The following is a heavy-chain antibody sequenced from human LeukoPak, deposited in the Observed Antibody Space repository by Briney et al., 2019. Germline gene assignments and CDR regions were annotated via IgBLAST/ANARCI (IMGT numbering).Heavy chain of an antibody. CDR2: IKQDRSEK. Sequence: PGGSLRLSCAASGFTFTTYWMSWVRQLPGKGLELVANIKQDRSEKYYVDSVKGRFTISRDNAKNSLYLQMNSLRAEDTAVYYCARLREIPVFGVVTKSTSYFDYWGQGTLVTASS. J-gene: IGHJ4*02. D-gene: IGHD3-3*01. CDR3: ARLREIPVFGVVTKSTSYFDY. V-gene: IGHV3-7*01. CDR1: GFTFTTYW.